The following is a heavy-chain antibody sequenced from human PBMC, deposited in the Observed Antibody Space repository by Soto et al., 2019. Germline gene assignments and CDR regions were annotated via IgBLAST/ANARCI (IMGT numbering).Heavy chain of an antibody. CDR2: ISGNGVST. V-gene: IGHV3-23*01. J-gene: IGHJ4*02. CDR1: GFTFSSYA. Sequence: PGGSLRLSCAASGFTFSSYAMSWVRQAPGKGLQWVSTISGNGVSTYYVDSVKGRFTISRDNSKKTLYLQMNSLRAEDTAVYYCAKDLDYYGSGSYLPYCFDYWGQGTLVTVSS. CDR3: AKDLDYYGSGSYLPYCFDY. D-gene: IGHD3-10*01.